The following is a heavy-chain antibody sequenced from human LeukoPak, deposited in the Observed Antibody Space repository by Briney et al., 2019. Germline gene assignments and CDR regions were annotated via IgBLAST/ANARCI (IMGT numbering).Heavy chain of an antibody. J-gene: IGHJ4*02. CDR2: ISGSGGRT. D-gene: IGHD3-22*01. Sequence: GGSLRLSCAASGLTFSNYAMSWVRQAPGKGLEWVSAISGSGGRTDYADSVKGGFTISRDNSKNTLYLQMNSLRAEDTAVYYCAKVNYYDSTGFFDYWGQGTLVTVSS. CDR3: AKVNYYDSTGFFDY. CDR1: GLTFSNYA. V-gene: IGHV3-23*01.